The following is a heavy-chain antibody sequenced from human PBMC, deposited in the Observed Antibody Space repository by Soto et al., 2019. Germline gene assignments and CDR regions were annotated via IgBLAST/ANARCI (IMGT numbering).Heavy chain of an antibody. V-gene: IGHV4-34*01. J-gene: IGHJ5*02. CDR1: GGSCSGYY. Sequence: QVQLQQWGAGLLKPSENLSLTCAVYGGSCSGYYWSWIRQPPGQGLEWIGEINHSGSTNYNPSLKSRVTISVDTAKSQFALKRSSVTAADTAVYYWERGRNWFDPLGQGTLVTFSS. CDR3: ERGRNWFDP. CDR2: INHSGST.